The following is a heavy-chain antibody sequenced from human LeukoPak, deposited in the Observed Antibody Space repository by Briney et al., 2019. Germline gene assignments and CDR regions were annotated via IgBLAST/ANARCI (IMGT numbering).Heavy chain of an antibody. D-gene: IGHD2-15*01. CDR1: GGTFSSYA. Sequence: ASVKVSCKASGGTFSSYAISWVRQAPGQGLEWMGRIIPILGIANYAQKFQGRVTITADKSTSTAYMELSSLRSEDTAVYYCARGPGLGYCSGGSCYWFDPWGQGTLVTVSS. J-gene: IGHJ5*02. CDR2: IIPILGIA. V-gene: IGHV1-69*04. CDR3: ARGPGLGYCSGGSCYWFDP.